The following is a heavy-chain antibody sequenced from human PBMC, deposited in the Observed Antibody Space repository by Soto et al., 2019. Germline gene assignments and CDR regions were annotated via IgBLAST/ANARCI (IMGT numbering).Heavy chain of an antibody. D-gene: IGHD4-17*01. J-gene: IGHJ4*02. V-gene: IGHV1-18*01. CDR1: GYIFTING. CDR3: ARDRNHGLDN. CDR2: ISANSGNT. Sequence: QVQLVQSGAEVKMPGASVKVSCQASGYIFTINGISWVRQAPGQGLEWLGWISANSGNTNYAQNVQDRVILTTNTSTATAYMELRSLRYDDTAVYYCARDRNHGLDNWGQGTLVTVSS.